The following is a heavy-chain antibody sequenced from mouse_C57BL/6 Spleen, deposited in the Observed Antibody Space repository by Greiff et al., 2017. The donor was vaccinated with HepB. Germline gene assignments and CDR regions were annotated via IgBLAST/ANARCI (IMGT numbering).Heavy chain of an antibody. J-gene: IGHJ1*03. CDR1: GFTFSDYY. D-gene: IGHD2-5*01. Sequence: DVMLVESGGGLVQPGGSLKLSCAASGFTFSDYYMYWVRQTPEKRLEWVAYISNGGGSTYYPDTVKGRFTISRDNAKNTLYLQMSRLKSEDTAMYYCASGGCPYYSNYGYFDVWGTGTTVTVSS. CDR2: ISNGGGST. CDR3: ASGGCPYYSNYGYFDV. V-gene: IGHV5-12*01.